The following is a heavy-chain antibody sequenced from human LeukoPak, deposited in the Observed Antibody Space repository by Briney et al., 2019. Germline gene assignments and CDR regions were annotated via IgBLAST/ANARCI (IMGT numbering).Heavy chain of an antibody. V-gene: IGHV3-21*01. CDR2: ISSSSSYI. CDR1: GFTFSSYS. CDR3: ARVAKSGYYFDY. J-gene: IGHJ4*02. Sequence: GGSLRLSCAASGFTFSSYSMNGVRQAPGKGLEWVSSISSSSSYIYYADSAKGRFTISRDNAKNSLYLQMNSLRAEDTAVYYCARVAKSGYYFDYWGQGTLVTVSS. D-gene: IGHD5-12*01.